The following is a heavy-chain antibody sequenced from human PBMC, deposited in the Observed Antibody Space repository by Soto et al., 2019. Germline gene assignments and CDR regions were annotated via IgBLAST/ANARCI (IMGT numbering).Heavy chain of an antibody. Sequence: GESLKISCKESGYSLTNYWISWVRQMSGKGLEWMGRIDPSDSYTKYSPSFQGHVTISADKSINTAYLQWSSLKASDTAMYYCARQMANYDILTGYDYYYYGMDVWGQGTTVTVSS. CDR1: GYSLTNYW. CDR2: IDPSDSYT. D-gene: IGHD3-9*01. V-gene: IGHV5-10-1*01. CDR3: ARQMANYDILTGYDYYYYGMDV. J-gene: IGHJ6*02.